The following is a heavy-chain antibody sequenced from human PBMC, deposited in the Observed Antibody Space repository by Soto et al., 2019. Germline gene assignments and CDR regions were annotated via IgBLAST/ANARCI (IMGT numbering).Heavy chain of an antibody. J-gene: IGHJ4*02. CDR1: GFSVSSHS. CDR3: SRWDGYGDY. V-gene: IGHV3-23*01. D-gene: IGHD5-18*01. Sequence: DVQLLQSGGGLVQPGGSLRVSCAASGFSVSSHSMTWVRQAPGKGLEYVLGISVGGDKEFYADSVRGRFTVSRDNSKNILYLQMDSLRVDDTAIYYCSRWDGYGDYWGQGTLVTVSS. CDR2: ISVGGDKE.